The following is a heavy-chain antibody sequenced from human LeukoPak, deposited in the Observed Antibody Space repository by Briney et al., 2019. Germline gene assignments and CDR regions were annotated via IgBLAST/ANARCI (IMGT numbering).Heavy chain of an antibody. CDR3: ARISRRDRGSSFFDW. Sequence: SGPTLVNPTQTLTLTCTISGFSLITRGMCVSWIRQPPGKALEWLARIDWDDSKYYSTSLKTRLTISKDTSKNQVVLTMTNMDPVDRATYCCARISRRDRGSSFFDWWGQGTLVTVSS. CDR2: IDWDDSK. V-gene: IGHV2-70*11. J-gene: IGHJ4*02. D-gene: IGHD1-26*01. CDR1: GFSLITRGMC.